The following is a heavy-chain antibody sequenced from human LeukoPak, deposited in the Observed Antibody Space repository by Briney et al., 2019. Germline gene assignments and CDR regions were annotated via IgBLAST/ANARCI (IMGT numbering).Heavy chain of an antibody. CDR1: GSTFSSHW. CDR3: ARKYCSSTSCLFDY. V-gene: IGHV3-74*01. D-gene: IGHD2-2*01. CDR2: INSDGSST. Sequence: GGSLRLSCAASGSTFSSHWMHWVRQAPGKGLVWVSRINSDGSSTSYADSVKGRFTISRDNARNSLYLQMNSLRAEDTAVYYCARKYCSSTSCLFDYWGQGTLVTVSS. J-gene: IGHJ4*02.